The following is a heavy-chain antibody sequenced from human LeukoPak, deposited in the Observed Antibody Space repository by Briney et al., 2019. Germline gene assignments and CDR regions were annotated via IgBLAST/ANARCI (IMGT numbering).Heavy chain of an antibody. CDR3: ASRPEFDY. V-gene: IGHV3-23*01. J-gene: IGHJ4*02. CDR2: VTNDGETT. CDR1: GFTFSNYA. D-gene: IGHD1-14*01. Sequence: PGGSLRLSCAASGFTFSNYAMGWVRQAPGKGLEWVSSVTNDGETTYYADSVKGRFTISRDNSKNTLSLQMNSLTAEDTAVYYCASRPEFDYWGQGTLVTVSS.